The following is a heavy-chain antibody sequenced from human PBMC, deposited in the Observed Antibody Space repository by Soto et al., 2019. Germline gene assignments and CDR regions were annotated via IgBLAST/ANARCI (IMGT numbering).Heavy chain of an antibody. D-gene: IGHD2-2*01. CDR2: ISSSGTYI. CDR1: GFTFSSYN. J-gene: IGHJ6*02. V-gene: IGHV3-21*01. CDR3: ARDTNKGASKTQLSTAGMDV. Sequence: GGSLRLSCAASGFTFSSYNMNWVRQAPGKGLEWVSSISSSGTYIFYADSVRGRFTISRDNAKDSLYLQMNGLRAEDTAMYYCARDTNKGASKTQLSTAGMDVWGQGTTVTV.